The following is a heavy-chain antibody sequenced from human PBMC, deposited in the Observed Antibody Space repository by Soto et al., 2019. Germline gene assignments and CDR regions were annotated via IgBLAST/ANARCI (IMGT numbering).Heavy chain of an antibody. J-gene: IGHJ5*02. CDR1: GFTFSSYG. CDR3: AKDGVSRVYYYDSSGQSRPGWFDP. V-gene: IGHV3-30*18. Sequence: GGSLRLSCAASGFTFSSYGMHWVRQAPGKGLEWVAVISYDGSNKYYADSVKGRFTISRDNSKNTLYLQMNSLRAEETAVYYCAKDGVSRVYYYDSSGQSRPGWFDPWGQGTLVTVSS. D-gene: IGHD3-22*01. CDR2: ISYDGSNK.